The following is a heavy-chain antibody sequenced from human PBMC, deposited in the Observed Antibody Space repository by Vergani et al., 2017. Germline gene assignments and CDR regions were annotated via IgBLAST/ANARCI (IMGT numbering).Heavy chain of an antibody. D-gene: IGHD5-18*01. CDR1: GFTLSDHV. Sequence: EVQLVESGGGLVQPGGSLRLSCAASGFTLSDHVMDWVRQGPGKGLEWVGRSRNKARSYTAEYSASVTGRFTISRDDSKRLAYLQVSGLKTEDTAVYFCSRGRGYSFGYSDYWGQGTLVTVSS. CDR3: SRGRGYSFGYSDY. V-gene: IGHV3-72*01. J-gene: IGHJ4*02. CDR2: SRNKARSYTA.